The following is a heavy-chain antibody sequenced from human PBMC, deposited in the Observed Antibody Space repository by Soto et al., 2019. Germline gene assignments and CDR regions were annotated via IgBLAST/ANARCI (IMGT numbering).Heavy chain of an antibody. CDR3: TTYSSSSVGYYYYYYGMDV. J-gene: IGHJ6*02. Sequence: EVQLVESGGGLVKPGGSLRLYCAASGFTFSNAWMSWVRQAPGKGLEWVGRIKSKTDGGTTDYAAPVKGRFTISRDDSKNTLYLQMNSLNTEDTAVYYCTTYSSSSVGYYYYYYGMDVWGQGTTVTVSS. V-gene: IGHV3-15*01. CDR1: GFTFSNAW. D-gene: IGHD6-6*01. CDR2: IKSKTDGGTT.